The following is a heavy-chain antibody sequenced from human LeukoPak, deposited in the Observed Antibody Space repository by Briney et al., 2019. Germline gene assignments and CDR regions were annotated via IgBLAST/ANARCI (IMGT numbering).Heavy chain of an antibody. CDR1: GFTVSSNY. Sequence: GGSLRLSCAASGFTVSSNYMSWVRQAPGKGLEWVSVIYSGGSTYYADSVKGRFTFSRDNSKNTLYLQMNSLRAEDTAVYYCAREGSPDAFDIWGQGTMVTVSS. V-gene: IGHV3-66*01. CDR2: IYSGGST. CDR3: AREGSPDAFDI. D-gene: IGHD3-10*01. J-gene: IGHJ3*02.